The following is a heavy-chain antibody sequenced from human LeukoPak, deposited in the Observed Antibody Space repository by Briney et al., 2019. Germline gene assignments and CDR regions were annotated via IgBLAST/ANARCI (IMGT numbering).Heavy chain of an antibody. CDR1: GFTFSNYA. Sequence: GGSLRLSSSASGFTFSNYAMHWVRQAPGKGLQYVSSISSSGGGTYYTDSVKGRFTISRDNSKNTLFLEMRSLRPEDTAVYYCVKRVEDGYSYDYWGQGTLVTVSS. D-gene: IGHD5-24*01. J-gene: IGHJ4*02. V-gene: IGHV3-64D*09. CDR2: ISSSGGGT. CDR3: VKRVEDGYSYDY.